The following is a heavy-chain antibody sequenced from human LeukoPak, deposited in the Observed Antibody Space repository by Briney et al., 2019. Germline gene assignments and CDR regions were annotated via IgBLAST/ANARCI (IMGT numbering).Heavy chain of an antibody. J-gene: IGHJ4*02. Sequence: PGGSLRLSCAASGFTFSSYEMNWVRQAPGKGLEWVSFIYSGGNTYYADSVKGRFTISRDNSKNTVHLRMNSLRAEDTAMYYCARRAGDYSHPYDYWGQGTLVTVSS. CDR1: GFTFSSYE. D-gene: IGHD3-22*01. V-gene: IGHV3-53*01. CDR2: IYSGGNT. CDR3: ARRAGDYSHPYDY.